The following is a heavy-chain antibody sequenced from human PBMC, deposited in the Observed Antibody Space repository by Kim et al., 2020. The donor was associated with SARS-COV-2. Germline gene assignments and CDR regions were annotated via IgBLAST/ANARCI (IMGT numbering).Heavy chain of an antibody. V-gene: IGHV1-18*01. CDR2: ISAYNGNT. CDR3: ARDLGDIVATRMGGDDAFDI. CDR1: GYTFTSYG. J-gene: IGHJ3*02. D-gene: IGHD5-12*01. Sequence: ASVKVSCKASGYTFTSYGISWVRQAPGQGLEWMGWISAYNGNTNYAQKLQGRVTMTTDTSTSTAYMELRSLRSDDTAVYYCARDLGDIVATRMGGDDAFDIWGQGTMVTVSS.